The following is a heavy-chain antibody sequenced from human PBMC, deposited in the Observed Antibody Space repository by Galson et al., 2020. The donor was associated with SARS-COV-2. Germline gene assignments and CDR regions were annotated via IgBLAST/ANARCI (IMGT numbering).Heavy chain of an antibody. CDR2: ISSDGTSR. CDR3: ARQLQVERPYLHFYAMDV. J-gene: IGHJ6*02. D-gene: IGHD1-1*01. CDR1: GFTFSTYW. Sequence: GESLKISCAASGFTFSTYWMHWVRQVPGKGLVWVSYISSDGTSRNYADSVRGRITISRDNAKNTVSLQMSSLRAEDSAIYYCARQLQVERPYLHFYAMDVWGHGTTVTVSS. V-gene: IGHV3-74*01.